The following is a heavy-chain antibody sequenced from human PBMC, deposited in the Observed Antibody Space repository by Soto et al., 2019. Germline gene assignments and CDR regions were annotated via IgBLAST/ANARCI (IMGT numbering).Heavy chain of an antibody. V-gene: IGHV5-51*01. D-gene: IGHD6-6*01. CDR1: GYTFPSYW. CDR2: IYPGDSDT. J-gene: IGHJ4*02. CDR3: ARSPGQLVNPFDY. Sequence: GESLKISCKGSGYTFPSYWVGWVRQMPGKGLEWMGIIYPGDSDTRYSPSFQGQVTISADKSITTAYLQWNSLKASDTAMYYCARSPGQLVNPFDYWGQGTLVTVSS.